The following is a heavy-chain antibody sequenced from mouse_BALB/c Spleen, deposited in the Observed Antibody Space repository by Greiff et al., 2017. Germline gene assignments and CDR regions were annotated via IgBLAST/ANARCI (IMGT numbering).Heavy chain of an antibody. CDR1: GFAFSSYD. D-gene: IGHD4-1*01. V-gene: IGHV5-12-1*01. CDR2: ISSGGGST. J-gene: IGHJ3*01. Sequence: DVKLVESGGGLVKPGGSLKLSCAASGFAFSSYDMSWVRQTPEKRLEWVAYISSGGGSTYYPDTVKGRFTISRDNAKNTLYLQMSSLKSEDTAMYYCARRRPWGGFAYWGQGTLVTVSA. CDR3: ARRRPWGGFAY.